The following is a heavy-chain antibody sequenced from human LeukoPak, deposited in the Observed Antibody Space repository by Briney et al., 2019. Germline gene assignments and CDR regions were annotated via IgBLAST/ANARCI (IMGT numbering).Heavy chain of an antibody. CDR1: GFSFSSYV. D-gene: IGHD6-13*01. J-gene: IGHJ4*02. Sequence: GGSLRLSCAASGFSFSSYVMHWVRQAPGKGLEYVSAINSNGGETYYADSVKGRFTISRDNSKNALYLQMSNLRPEDTAVYYCATDSSSGEFEYWGQGSLVTVSS. CDR2: INSNGGET. V-gene: IGHV3-64*02. CDR3: ATDSSSGEFEY.